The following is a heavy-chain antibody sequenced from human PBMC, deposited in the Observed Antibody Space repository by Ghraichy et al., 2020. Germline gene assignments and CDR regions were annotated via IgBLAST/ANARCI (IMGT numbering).Heavy chain of an antibody. V-gene: IGHV1-3*01. Sequence: ALVKVSCKASGYTFTSYAMHWVRQAPGQRLEWMGWINAGNGNTKYSQKFQGRVTITRDTSASTAYMELSSLRSEDTAVYYCARGLIAVAGYGMDVWGQGTTVTVSS. CDR3: ARGLIAVAGYGMDV. CDR1: GYTFTSYA. J-gene: IGHJ6*02. D-gene: IGHD6-19*01. CDR2: INAGNGNT.